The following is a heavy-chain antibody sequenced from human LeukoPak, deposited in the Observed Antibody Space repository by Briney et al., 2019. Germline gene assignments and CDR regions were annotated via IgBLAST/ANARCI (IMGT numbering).Heavy chain of an antibody. CDR3: ARGDGYKSGFDY. V-gene: IGHV4-30-2*01. D-gene: IGHD5-24*01. Sequence: PSETLSLTCTVSGGSISSGGYDWSWIRQPPGKGLEWIGYIYHSGSSYYNPSLKSRVTISVDRSNNQFSLKLSSVTAADTAVYYCARGDGYKSGFDYWGQGTLVTVSS. CDR2: IYHSGSS. J-gene: IGHJ4*02. CDR1: GGSISSGGYD.